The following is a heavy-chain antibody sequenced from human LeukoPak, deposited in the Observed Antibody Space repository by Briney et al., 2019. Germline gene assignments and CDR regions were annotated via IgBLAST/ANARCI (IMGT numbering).Heavy chain of an antibody. V-gene: IGHV3-7*01. D-gene: IGHD2-2*01. Sequence: PGGSLRLSCAASGFTFSNNWMTWVRQAPGKGLEWVASVKKDASEKYYVDSVKGRFTISRDNAKNSLYLEMNSLRVEDTAVYYCVRDPDALDYWGQGTLVTVSS. CDR3: VRDPDALDY. CDR1: GFTFSNNW. CDR2: VKKDASEK. J-gene: IGHJ4*02.